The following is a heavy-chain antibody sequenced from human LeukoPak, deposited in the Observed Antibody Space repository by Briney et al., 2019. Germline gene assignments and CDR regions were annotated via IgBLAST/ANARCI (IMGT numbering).Heavy chain of an antibody. CDR3: ARVRDSGYDGTYPYYYYYYMDV. Sequence: SETLSLTCAVYGGSFSGYYWSWIRQPPGKGLEWIGYIYYSGSTNYNPSLKSRVTISVDTSKNQFSLKLSSVTAADTAVYYCARVRDSGYDGTYPYYYYYYMDVWGKGTTVTISS. D-gene: IGHD5-12*01. J-gene: IGHJ6*03. CDR1: GGSFSGYY. V-gene: IGHV4-59*01. CDR2: IYYSGST.